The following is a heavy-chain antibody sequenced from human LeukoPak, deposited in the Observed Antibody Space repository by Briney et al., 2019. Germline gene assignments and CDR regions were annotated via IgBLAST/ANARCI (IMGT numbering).Heavy chain of an antibody. CDR1: GYTFTSYG. CDR3: ARVRDILTGDYCGMDV. J-gene: IGHJ6*02. Sequence: ASVKVSCKASGYTFTSYGISWVRQAPGQGLEWMGWISAYNGNTNYAQKLQGRVTMTTDTSTSTAYMELRSLRSDDTAVYYCARVRDILTGDYCGMDVWGQGTTVTVSS. CDR2: ISAYNGNT. D-gene: IGHD3-9*01. V-gene: IGHV1-18*01.